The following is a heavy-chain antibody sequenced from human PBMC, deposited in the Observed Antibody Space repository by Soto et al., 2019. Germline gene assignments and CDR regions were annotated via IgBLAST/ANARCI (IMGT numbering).Heavy chain of an antibody. J-gene: IGHJ6*03. D-gene: IGHD3-3*01. V-gene: IGHV3-33*01. CDR2: IWYDGSNK. Sequence: GGSLRLSCAASGFTFSSYGMHWVRQAPGKGLEWVAVIWYDGSNKYYADSVKGRFTISRDNSKNTLYLQMNSLRAEDTAVYYCARDEYFWSGFYYYYMDVWGKGTTVTVSS. CDR3: ARDEYFWSGFYYYYMDV. CDR1: GFTFSSYG.